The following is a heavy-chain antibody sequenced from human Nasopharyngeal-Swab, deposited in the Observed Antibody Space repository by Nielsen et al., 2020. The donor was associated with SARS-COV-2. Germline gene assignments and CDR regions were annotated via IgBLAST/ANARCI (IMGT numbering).Heavy chain of an antibody. D-gene: IGHD4-17*01. CDR2: IIVTLGMT. V-gene: IGHV1-69*10. CDR3: ATWGIGYGENAHATFDS. CDR1: GGTFSKYA. Sequence: SVQVSCKVSGGTFSKYAISWVRQAPAQGLEWMGAIIVTLGMTKYAPKFKDSVIINADESTGTAYIEWSRLRSEDTAVYYCATWGIGYGENAHATFDSWGQGTQVTVSS. J-gene: IGHJ4*02.